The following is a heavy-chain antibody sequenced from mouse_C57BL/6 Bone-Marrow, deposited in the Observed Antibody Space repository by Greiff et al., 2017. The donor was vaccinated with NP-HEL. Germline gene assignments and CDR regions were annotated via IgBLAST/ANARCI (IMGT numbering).Heavy chain of an antibody. Sequence: VQLVESGAELVKPGASVKISCKASGYAFSSYWMNWVKQRPGKGLEWIGQIYPGDGDTNYNGKFKGKATLTADKSSSTAYMQLSSLTSEDSAVYFCARRDYGSSSDAYWGQGTLVTVSA. J-gene: IGHJ3*01. V-gene: IGHV1-80*01. D-gene: IGHD1-1*01. CDR2: IYPGDGDT. CDR1: GYAFSSYW. CDR3: ARRDYGSSSDAY.